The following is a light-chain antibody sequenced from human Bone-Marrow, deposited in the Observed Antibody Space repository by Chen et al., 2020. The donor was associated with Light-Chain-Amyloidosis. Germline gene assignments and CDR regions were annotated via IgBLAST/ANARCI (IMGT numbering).Light chain of an antibody. CDR2: GSS. CDR1: QTIRSNY. CDR3: QQYGTSPLT. V-gene: IGKV3-20*01. Sequence: EIVLTQSPGTLYLSPGEGANLSCRASQTIRSNYLTWYQQKFGQAPRLLIYGSSSRATGIPDRFTGSGSGTDFTLTINRLEPEDFAMYYCQQYGTSPLTFGGGTKVEIK. J-gene: IGKJ4*01.